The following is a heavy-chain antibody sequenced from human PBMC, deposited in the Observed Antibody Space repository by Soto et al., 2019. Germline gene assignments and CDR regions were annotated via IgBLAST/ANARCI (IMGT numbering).Heavy chain of an antibody. CDR2: INHSGST. V-gene: IGHV4-34*01. Sequence: PSETLSLTCAVYGGSFSGYYWSWIRQPPGKGLEWIGEINHSGSTNYNPSLKSRVTISVDTSKNQFSLKLSSVTAADTAVYYCARGAIFGAGDYYYYYMDVWGKGTTVTVSS. CDR1: GGSFSGYY. D-gene: IGHD3-3*01. CDR3: ARGAIFGAGDYYYYYMDV. J-gene: IGHJ6*03.